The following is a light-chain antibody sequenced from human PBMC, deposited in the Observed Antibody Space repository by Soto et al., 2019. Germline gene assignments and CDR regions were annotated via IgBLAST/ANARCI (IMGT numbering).Light chain of an antibody. Sequence: QSVLTQPPSASVTPGQRVTISCSGSSSNIGSNTVNWYQQLPGTAPKLLIYSNNPRPSGVPDRFSGSKSGTSASLAISGLQSEDEADYYCAAWDDSLNGVVFGGGTKLTVL. CDR2: SNN. CDR3: AAWDDSLNGVV. V-gene: IGLV1-44*01. J-gene: IGLJ2*01. CDR1: SSNIGSNT.